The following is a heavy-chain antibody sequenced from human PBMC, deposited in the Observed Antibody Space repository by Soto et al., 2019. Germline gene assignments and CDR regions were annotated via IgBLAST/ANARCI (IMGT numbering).Heavy chain of an antibody. CDR1: GGTFSSYA. D-gene: IGHD2-21*02. J-gene: IGHJ6*02. CDR3: ARSPHGDYYYYYGMDV. Sequence: VKVSCKASGGTFSSYAISWVRQAPGQGLEWMGGIIPIFGTANYAQKFQGRVTITADESTSTAYMELSSLRSEDTAVYYCARSPHGDYYYYYGMDVWGQGTTVTVSS. V-gene: IGHV1-69*01. CDR2: IIPIFGTA.